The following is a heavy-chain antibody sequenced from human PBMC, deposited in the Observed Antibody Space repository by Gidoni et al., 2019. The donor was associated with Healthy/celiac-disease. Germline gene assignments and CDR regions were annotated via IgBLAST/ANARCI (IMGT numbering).Heavy chain of an antibody. CDR1: GGSISSSNW. CDR2: IYHSGST. D-gene: IGHD2-2*01. V-gene: IGHV4-4*02. J-gene: IGHJ6*02. Sequence: QVQLQESGPGLVKPSGTLSLTCAVSGGSISSSNWWSWVRQPPGKGLEWIEEIYHSGSTNYNPSLKSRVTISVDKSKNQFSLKLSSVTAADTAVYYCARRATSCPSCYYYGMDVWGQGTTVTVSS. CDR3: ARRATSCPSCYYYGMDV.